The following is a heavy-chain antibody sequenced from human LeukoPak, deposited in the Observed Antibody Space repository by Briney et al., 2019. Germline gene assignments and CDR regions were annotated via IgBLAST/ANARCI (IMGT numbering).Heavy chain of an antibody. CDR2: IIHSGST. J-gene: IGHJ6*03. D-gene: IGHD5-12*01. CDR1: GSTFSDYY. Sequence: KAGGSLRLSCAASGSTFSDYYMNWIRQAPGKGLEWIGEIIHSGSTNYNPSLKSRLTISVDTSKNQFSLKLSSVTAADTAVYYCARLYRLRSAYERSYYYYYMDVWGKGTTVTISS. CDR3: ARLYRLRSAYERSYYYYYMDV. V-gene: IGHV4-34*12.